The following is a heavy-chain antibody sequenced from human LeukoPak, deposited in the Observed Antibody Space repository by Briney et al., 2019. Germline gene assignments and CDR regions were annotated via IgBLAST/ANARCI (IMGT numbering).Heavy chain of an antibody. CDR1: GYTFTSYY. CDR3: ARGPPNWGMVGY. Sequence: GASVKVSCKASGYTFTSYYMHWVRQAPGQGLEWMGIINPSGGSTSYAQKFQGRVTMTRDTSTSTAYMELSSLTFEDTAVYYCARGPPNWGMVGYWGQGTLVTVSS. D-gene: IGHD7-27*01. J-gene: IGHJ4*02. CDR2: INPSGGST. V-gene: IGHV1-46*01.